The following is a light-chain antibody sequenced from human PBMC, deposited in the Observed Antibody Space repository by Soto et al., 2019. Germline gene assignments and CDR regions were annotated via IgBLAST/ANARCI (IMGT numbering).Light chain of an antibody. Sequence: DIQMTQSPSSLSASVGDRVTITCRASQSISSYLNWYQQKPGKAPKLLIYDASSLQSWVPSRFSGSGSGTDFTLTISSLQPEDFATYYCQPSYSTPRTFGQGTKLEIK. CDR2: DAS. CDR1: QSISSY. CDR3: QPSYSTPRT. V-gene: IGKV1-39*01. J-gene: IGKJ2*01.